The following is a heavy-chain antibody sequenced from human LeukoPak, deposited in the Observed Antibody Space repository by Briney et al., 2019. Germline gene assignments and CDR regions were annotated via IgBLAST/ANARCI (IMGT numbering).Heavy chain of an antibody. CDR2: IYTSGST. CDR3: ARIAPGIGYYYYMDV. Sequence: SQTLSLTCIVSGGSISSGSYYWSWIRQPAGKGLEWIGRIYTSGSTNYNPSLKSRVTISVDTSKNQFSLKLSSVTAADTAVYYCARIAPGIGYYYYMDVWGKGTTVTVSS. V-gene: IGHV4-61*02. CDR1: GGSISSGSYY. J-gene: IGHJ6*03. D-gene: IGHD2-21*01.